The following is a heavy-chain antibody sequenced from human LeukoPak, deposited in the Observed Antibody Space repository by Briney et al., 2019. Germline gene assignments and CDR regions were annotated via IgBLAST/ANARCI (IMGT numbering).Heavy chain of an antibody. CDR1: GGSIIISNYY. V-gene: IGHV4-39*07. D-gene: IGHD6-13*01. Sequence: SETLSLTCAVSGGSIIISNYYWGWVRQPPGKGLEWIGSISYSGSTYYNPSLKSRVTILLDTSKNQFSLKLSSVTAADTAVYYCTGRDDSSWYVPGHFDSRGQGTLVTVSS. CDR2: ISYSGST. J-gene: IGHJ4*02. CDR3: TGRDDSSWYVPGHFDS.